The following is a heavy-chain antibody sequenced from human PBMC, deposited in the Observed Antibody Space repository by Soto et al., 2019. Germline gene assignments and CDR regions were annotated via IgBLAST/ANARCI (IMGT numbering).Heavy chain of an antibody. J-gene: IGHJ6*02. V-gene: IGHV1-18*04. CDR3: ARDRDIVVVPAAISNFDYGMDV. CDR1: GYTFTSYG. CDR2: ISGYNGNT. D-gene: IGHD2-2*02. Sequence: ASVKVSCKASGYTFTSYGISWVRQASGQGLEWMGWISGYNGNTKCAQKLQGRVTMTTDTSTSTAYTELRSLRSDDTAVYFCARDRDIVVVPAAISNFDYGMDVQRQRTTVTASS.